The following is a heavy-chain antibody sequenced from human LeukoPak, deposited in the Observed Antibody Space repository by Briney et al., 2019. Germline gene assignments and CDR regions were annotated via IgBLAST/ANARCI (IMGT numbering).Heavy chain of an antibody. D-gene: IGHD3-10*01. J-gene: IGHJ6*02. V-gene: IGHV3-53*04. Sequence: GGSLRLSCTASGFTFSTYHMHWVRQAPGKGLEWVSVIYSGGSTYYADSVKGRFTISRHNSKNTLYLQMNSLRAEDTAVYYCARVMGSGSYYPYYYYGMDVWGQGTTVTVSS. CDR3: ARVMGSGSYYPYYYYGMDV. CDR1: GFTFSTYH. CDR2: IYSGGST.